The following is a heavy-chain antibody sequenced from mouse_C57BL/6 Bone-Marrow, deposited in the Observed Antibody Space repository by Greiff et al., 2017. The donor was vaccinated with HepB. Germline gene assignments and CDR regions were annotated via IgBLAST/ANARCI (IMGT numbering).Heavy chain of an antibody. Sequence: EVQRVESGAELVRPGASVKLSCTASGFNIKDDYMYWVKQRPEQGLEWIGWIDPENGDTEYASKFQGKATITADTSSNTAYLQLSSLTSEDTAVYYCTTEGYYYGGYFDVWGTGTTVTVSS. V-gene: IGHV14-4*01. J-gene: IGHJ1*03. CDR1: GFNIKDDY. CDR3: TTEGYYYGGYFDV. D-gene: IGHD1-1*01. CDR2: IDPENGDT.